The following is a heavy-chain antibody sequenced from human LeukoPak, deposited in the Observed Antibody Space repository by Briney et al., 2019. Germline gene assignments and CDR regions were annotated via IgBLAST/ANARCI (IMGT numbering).Heavy chain of an antibody. CDR2: INGGNDDA. V-gene: IGHV1-3*01. J-gene: IGHJ1*01. D-gene: IGHD3-22*01. Sequence: ASVKVSCKTSGYTFTSYGMHWVRQAPGQRLEWMAWINGGNDDAKYSQKFQGRATIIRDTSASTAYMELSSLGSEDTAVYYCARVPLSDSSGHYYPHWGQGTLVTVSS. CDR3: ARVPLSDSSGHYYPH. CDR1: GYTFTSYG.